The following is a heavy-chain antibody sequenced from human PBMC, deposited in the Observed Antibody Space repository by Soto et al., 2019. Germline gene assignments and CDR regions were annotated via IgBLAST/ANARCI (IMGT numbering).Heavy chain of an antibody. J-gene: IGHJ5*01. CDR3: ARDRGYVGRDWFDS. CDR2: INNSGSS. V-gene: IGHV4-4*07. Sequence: SETLSLTCAVYGGSFSSYYWSCIRQPAGKGLEWIRRINNSGSSNYNPSLKSRVTMSVDAAKNQFSLKLKSVTAADTAIYYCARDRGYVGRDWFDSWGQGTLVTVSS. CDR1: GGSFSSYY. D-gene: IGHD1-26*01.